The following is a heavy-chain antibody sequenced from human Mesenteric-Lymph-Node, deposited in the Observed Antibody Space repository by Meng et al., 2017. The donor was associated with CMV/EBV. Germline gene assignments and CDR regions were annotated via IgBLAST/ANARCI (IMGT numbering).Heavy chain of an antibody. CDR3: AKDSDSDTWYGAHYYGMDV. Sequence: GESLKISCAASGFIFSIYSINWVRQAPGKGLEWVSSISTSGDYIYYADSVKGRFTISRDNAKNSLYLQMNSLRAEDTAVYYCAKDSDSDTWYGAHYYGMDVWGQGTTVTVSS. D-gene: IGHD4/OR15-4a*01. V-gene: IGHV3-21*01. CDR2: ISTSGDYI. J-gene: IGHJ6*02. CDR1: GFIFSIYS.